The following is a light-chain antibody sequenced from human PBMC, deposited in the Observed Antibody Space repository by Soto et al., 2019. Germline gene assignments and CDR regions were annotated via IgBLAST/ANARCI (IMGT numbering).Light chain of an antibody. Sequence: QSVLAQPPSVSGAPGQRVTVSCTGSSSNIGAGSDVHWYQQLPGTAPKLLIFANNNRPSGVPDRFHGSKSGTSASLAITGLQDDDEADYYCQSYDNSLSAYVFGTGTKVTVL. CDR3: QSYDNSLSAYV. CDR1: SSNIGAGSD. J-gene: IGLJ1*01. CDR2: ANN. V-gene: IGLV1-40*01.